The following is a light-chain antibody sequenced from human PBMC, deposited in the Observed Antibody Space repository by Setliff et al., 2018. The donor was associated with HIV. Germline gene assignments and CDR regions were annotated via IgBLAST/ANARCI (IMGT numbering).Light chain of an antibody. CDR1: SSDIGSYDY. Sequence: QSALPQPASVSGSPGQWITISCTGTSSDIGSYDYVSWYQQHPGRAPQLMISEVSNRPSGVSHRFSGSKSGNTASLTISGLQAEDEADYYCSSYTTSATVLFGGGTKVTVL. V-gene: IGLV2-14*01. CDR2: EVS. CDR3: SSYTTSATVL. J-gene: IGLJ3*02.